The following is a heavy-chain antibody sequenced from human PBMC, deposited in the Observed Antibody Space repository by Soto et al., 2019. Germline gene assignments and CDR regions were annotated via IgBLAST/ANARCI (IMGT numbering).Heavy chain of an antibody. J-gene: IGHJ5*02. Sequence: RLSCAACVFPFSSYSMNWVRQAPGKGLEWVSSISSSSSYIYYADSVKGRFTISRDNAKNSLYLQMNSLRAEDTAVYYCARAAMIVVVPPPFEPWGQGTMVTVSS. CDR3: ARAAMIVVVPPPFEP. D-gene: IGHD3-22*01. CDR2: ISSSSSYI. CDR1: VFPFSSYS. V-gene: IGHV3-21*01.